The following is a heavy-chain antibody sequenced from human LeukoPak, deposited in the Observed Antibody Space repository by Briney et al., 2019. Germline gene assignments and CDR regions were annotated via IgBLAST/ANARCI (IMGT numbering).Heavy chain of an antibody. D-gene: IGHD5-18*01. J-gene: IGHJ6*03. Sequence: ASVKVSCKASGYTFTGYYMHWVRQAPGQGLEWMGWINPNSGGTNYAQKFQGRVTMTRDTSISTAYMELSRLRSDDTAVYYCARVIKGYSYVQGYYYYMDVWGKGTTVTVSS. V-gene: IGHV1-2*02. CDR2: INPNSGGT. CDR3: ARVIKGYSYVQGYYYYMDV. CDR1: GYTFTGYY.